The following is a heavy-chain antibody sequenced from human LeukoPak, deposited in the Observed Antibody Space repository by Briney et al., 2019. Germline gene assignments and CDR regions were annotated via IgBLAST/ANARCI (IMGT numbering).Heavy chain of an antibody. J-gene: IGHJ1*01. V-gene: IGHV3-33*06. CDR3: AKSRDGYHHGLL. CDR2: MWYDGSRA. D-gene: IGHD5-24*01. Sequence: GGSLRLSCASSEFSLSDYGMHWVRQAPGKGLEWVAVMWYDGSRALHADPVKGRFTISRDISKNTLYLQMDSLRAEDTAVYYCAKSRDGYHHGLLWGQGTLVTVSS. CDR1: EFSLSDYG.